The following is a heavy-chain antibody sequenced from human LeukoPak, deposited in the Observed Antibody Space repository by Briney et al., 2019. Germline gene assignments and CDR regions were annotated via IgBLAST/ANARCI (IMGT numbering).Heavy chain of an antibody. J-gene: IGHJ4*02. CDR2: ISYDGSNK. V-gene: IGHV3-30*03. D-gene: IGHD5-18*01. CDR3: ARDLGYTHGFGY. CDR1: GFTFSSYG. Sequence: GGSLRLSCAASGFTFSSYGMHWVRQAPGKGLEWVAVISYDGSNKYYADSVKGRFTISRDNSKNTLYLQMNSLRAEDTAVYYCARDLGYTHGFGYWGQGTLVTVSS.